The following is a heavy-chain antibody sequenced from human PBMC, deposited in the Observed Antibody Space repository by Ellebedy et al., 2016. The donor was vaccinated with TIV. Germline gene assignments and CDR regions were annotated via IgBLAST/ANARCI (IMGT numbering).Heavy chain of an antibody. D-gene: IGHD6-6*01. V-gene: IGHV4-34*01. CDR3: AKSLHYSRSSFFDF. Sequence: SETLSLTXAVYGGSFSGYYWSWIRQPPGKGLEWIGEINHSGSTNYNPSLKSRVTISVDASKNQFSLKVNSVTAADTAVYYCAKSLHYSRSSFFDFWGQGTLVTVSS. CDR1: GGSFSGYY. CDR2: INHSGST. J-gene: IGHJ4*02.